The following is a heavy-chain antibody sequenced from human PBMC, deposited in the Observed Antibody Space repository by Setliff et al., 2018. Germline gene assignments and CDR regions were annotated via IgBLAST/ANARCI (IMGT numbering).Heavy chain of an antibody. CDR1: GFTFNSYW. Sequence: GGSLRLSCAASGFTFNSYWMNWVRQAPGKGLVWVSRLNGDGSTTNYADSVKGRFTISRDNAKNTLYLQMNSPRAEDTAVYYCAKFFHSGSYFPSGGFDFWGQGTLVTVSS. D-gene: IGHD1-26*01. J-gene: IGHJ4*02. CDR2: LNGDGSTT. CDR3: AKFFHSGSYFPSGGFDF. V-gene: IGHV3-74*01.